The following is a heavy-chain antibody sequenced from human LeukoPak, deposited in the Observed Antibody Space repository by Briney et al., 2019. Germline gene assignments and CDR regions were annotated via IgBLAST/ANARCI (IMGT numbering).Heavy chain of an antibody. V-gene: IGHV1-2*02. D-gene: IGHD3-22*01. Sequence: ASVKVSCKVSGYTLTELSMHWVRQAPGQGLEWMGWINPNSGGTNYAQKFQGRVTMTRDTSISTAYMELSSLRSEDTAVYYCAAEKDYYDSSGYFSDWGQGTLVTVSS. CDR1: GYTLTELS. CDR2: INPNSGGT. J-gene: IGHJ4*02. CDR3: AAEKDYYDSSGYFSD.